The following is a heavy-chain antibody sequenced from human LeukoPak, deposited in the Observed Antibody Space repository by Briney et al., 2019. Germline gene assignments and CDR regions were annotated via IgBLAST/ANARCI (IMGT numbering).Heavy chain of an antibody. D-gene: IGHD2-15*01. Sequence: GGSLRLSCAASGFTFSSYAMSWVRQAPGKGLEWISYISNDLVTMHHADSVKGRFTISRDNSKNSLYLEMNNLRVEDTAVYYCARARGYAESGGYPVFDHWGQGVLVTVSS. CDR2: ISNDLVTM. CDR3: ARARGYAESGGYPVFDH. J-gene: IGHJ4*02. CDR1: GFTFSSYA. V-gene: IGHV3-48*04.